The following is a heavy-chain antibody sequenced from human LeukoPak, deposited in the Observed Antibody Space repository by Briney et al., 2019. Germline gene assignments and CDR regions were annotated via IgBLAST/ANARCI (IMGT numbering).Heavy chain of an antibody. Sequence: PSETLSLTCAVYGGSFSGYYWSWIRQPPGKGLEWIGEINHSGSTNYNPSLKSRVTISVDTSKNQFSLKLSSVTAADTAVYYCARLARGYSYGSRDYWGQGILVTVSS. J-gene: IGHJ4*02. V-gene: IGHV4-34*01. CDR2: INHSGST. D-gene: IGHD5-18*01. CDR3: ARLARGYSYGSRDY. CDR1: GGSFSGYY.